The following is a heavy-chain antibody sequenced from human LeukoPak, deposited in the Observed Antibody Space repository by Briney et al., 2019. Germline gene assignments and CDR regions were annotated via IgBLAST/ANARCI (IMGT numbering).Heavy chain of an antibody. CDR2: IYTNGRT. D-gene: IGHD3-10*01. J-gene: IGHJ5*02. CDR1: GGSMSNYY. Sequence: SETLSLTCAVSGGSMSNYYWTWFRQPAGKGLEWTGRIYTNGRTRYNPSLKSRVTMSVDTSKNQVSMNLRSVTAADTAVYYCARDEESWGQGALVTVSS. V-gene: IGHV4-4*07. CDR3: ARDEES.